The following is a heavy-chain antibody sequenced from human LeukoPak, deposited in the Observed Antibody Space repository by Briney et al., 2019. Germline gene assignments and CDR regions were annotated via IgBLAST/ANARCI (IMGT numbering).Heavy chain of an antibody. CDR1: GFTFSSYG. V-gene: IGHV3-23*01. J-gene: IGHJ4*02. Sequence: GGSLRLSCAASGFTFSSYGMHWVRQAPGKGLEWVSAISGSGGSTYYADSVKGRFTISRDNSKNTLYLQMNSLRAEDTAVYYCAKEGELPTHFDYWGQGTLVTVSS. CDR2: ISGSGGST. D-gene: IGHD1-26*01. CDR3: AKEGELPTHFDY.